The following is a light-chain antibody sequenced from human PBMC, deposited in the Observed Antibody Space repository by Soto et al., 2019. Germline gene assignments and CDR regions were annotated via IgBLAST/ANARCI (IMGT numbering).Light chain of an antibody. V-gene: IGKV3-20*01. CDR1: QSVSSSY. CDR2: GAS. J-gene: IGKJ2*01. CDR3: QQYGSSYT. Sequence: EIVLTQSPGTLSLSPGERATLSCRASQSVSSSYLAWYQHKPGQAPRLLIYGASSRATGIPDRFSGSGSGTDFTLNISRLELEDFAVYYCQQYGSSYTFGQGTKLEIK.